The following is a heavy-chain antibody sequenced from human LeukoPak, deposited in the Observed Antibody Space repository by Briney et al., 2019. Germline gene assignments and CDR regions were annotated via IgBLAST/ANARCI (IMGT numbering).Heavy chain of an antibody. CDR3: ARTDYGDNYGMDV. CDR2: INHSGST. V-gene: IGHV4-34*01. J-gene: IGHJ6*02. Sequence: SETLSLTCAVYGGSFSGYYWSWIRQPPGKGLEWIGEINHSGSTNYNPSLKSRVTISVDTSKNQFSLKLSSVTAADTAVYYCARTDYGDNYGMDVWGQGTTVTVSS. CDR1: GGSFSGYY. D-gene: IGHD4-17*01.